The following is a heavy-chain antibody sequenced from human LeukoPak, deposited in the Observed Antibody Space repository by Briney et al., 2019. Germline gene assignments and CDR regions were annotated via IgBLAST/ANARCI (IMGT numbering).Heavy chain of an antibody. D-gene: IGHD3-22*01. CDR1: GGAISSYY. CDR2: IYYSGST. CDR3: ARVRANYYDSSGYLLDY. V-gene: IGHV4-59*01. J-gene: IGHJ4*02. Sequence: SETLSLTCTVSGGAISSYYWSCIRQPPGKGLECIWYIYYSGSTNYNPSLKSLVTISVNTSKNQFSLNLSSVTAADTAVYYCARVRANYYDSSGYLLDYWGPGTLVTVSS.